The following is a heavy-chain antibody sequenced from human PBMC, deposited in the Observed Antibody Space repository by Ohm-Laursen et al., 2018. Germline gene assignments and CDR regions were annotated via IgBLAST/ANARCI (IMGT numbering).Heavy chain of an antibody. V-gene: IGHV3-21*06. CDR2: IAVNSGVA. J-gene: IGHJ4*02. CDR1: GFTLSRFS. Sequence: SLRLSCSASGFTLSRFSVNWVRQAPGKGLEWVSGIAVNSGVAYFGDSVKDRFTISRDNARNSFHLHMNSLRAEDTAVYYCARGTGLWSGYLNFDYWGQGTLVTVSS. CDR3: ARGTGLWSGYLNFDY. D-gene: IGHD3-3*01.